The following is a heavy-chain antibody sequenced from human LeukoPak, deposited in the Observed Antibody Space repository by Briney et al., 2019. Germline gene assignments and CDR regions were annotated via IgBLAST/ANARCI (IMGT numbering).Heavy chain of an antibody. Sequence: SQTLSLTCAISGDSVSSNSAAWNWIRQSPSRGVEWLGRTYYRSKWYNDYAVSVKSRITINPDTSKNQFSLQLNSVTPEDTAVYYCARAQNVYDSSGYYSDFDYWGQGTLVTVSS. CDR2: TYYRSKWYN. J-gene: IGHJ4*02. V-gene: IGHV6-1*01. CDR1: GDSVSSNSAA. CDR3: ARAQNVYDSSGYYSDFDY. D-gene: IGHD3-22*01.